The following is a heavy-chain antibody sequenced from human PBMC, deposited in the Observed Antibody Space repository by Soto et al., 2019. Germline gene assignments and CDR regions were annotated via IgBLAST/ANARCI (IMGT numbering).Heavy chain of an antibody. CDR2: IFRGGST. D-gene: IGHD2-2*02. Sequence: QVQLQESGPGLVRPSETLSLTCAVSGASITSTNWWSWVRQPPGKGLEWIGGIFRGGSTNYNRSLMSRVTISVDKSKNQFSLRLTSVTAADTAVYYCARAILANPWFDPWGQGTLVSVYS. J-gene: IGHJ5*02. CDR1: GASITSTNW. CDR3: ARAILANPWFDP. V-gene: IGHV4-4*02.